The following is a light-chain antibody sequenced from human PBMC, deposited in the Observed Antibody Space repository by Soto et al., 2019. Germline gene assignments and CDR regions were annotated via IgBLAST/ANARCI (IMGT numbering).Light chain of an antibody. V-gene: IGKV3-20*01. CDR3: QQYGSSPLT. Sequence: EIVLTQSPGTLSLSPGERATLSCRASQSVSSSYLAWYQQKPGQAPRLLIYGASSRATGIPDRFSGSGSGTDFTLTIRRLEPEDFAVYYCQQYGSSPLTFGGGTKVEI. J-gene: IGKJ4*01. CDR1: QSVSSSY. CDR2: GAS.